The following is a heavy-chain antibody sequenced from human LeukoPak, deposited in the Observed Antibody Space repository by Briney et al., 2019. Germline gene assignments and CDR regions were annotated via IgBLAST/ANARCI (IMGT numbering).Heavy chain of an antibody. CDR3: VRIPNSAGFPNWFDP. Sequence: GGSLTLSCAASGFTFSTSTMNWVRQAPGKGLEWVSSISSSNDYIYYADSVKGRFTISRDNAKNSLYLQMNSLRAEDTAVYYCVRIPNSAGFPNWFDPWGQGTLVTVSS. CDR1: GFTFSTST. CDR2: ISSSNDYI. D-gene: IGHD6-19*01. V-gene: IGHV3-21*01. J-gene: IGHJ5*02.